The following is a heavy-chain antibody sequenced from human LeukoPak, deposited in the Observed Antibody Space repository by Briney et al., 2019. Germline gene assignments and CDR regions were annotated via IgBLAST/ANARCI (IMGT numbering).Heavy chain of an antibody. CDR2: INRSGST. V-gene: IGHV4-34*01. CDR3: ARIRRGLWLFLFDC. J-gene: IGHJ4*02. CDR1: GGSFSGYY. D-gene: IGHD5-18*01. Sequence: PSETLSLTCAVYGGSFSGYYWSWIRQPPGKGLEWIGEINRSGSTNYNPSLKSRVTISVDTSKNQFSLKLSSVTAADTAVYYCARIRRGLWLFLFDCWGQGTLVTVSS.